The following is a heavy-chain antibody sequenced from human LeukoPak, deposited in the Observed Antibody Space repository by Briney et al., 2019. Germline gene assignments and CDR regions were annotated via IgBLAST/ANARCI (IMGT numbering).Heavy chain of an antibody. D-gene: IGHD3-22*01. CDR1: GGSISSGDYY. V-gene: IGHV4-30-4*01. CDR3: ARPYYYDSRIDP. CDR2: MYYSGST. Sequence: SETLSLTCTASGGSISSGDYYWSWIRQPPGKGLEWIAYMYYSGSTYYNPSLKSRVTMSADTSKNQLSLKLSSVTAADTAVCYCARPYYYDSRIDPWGQGILVTVSS. J-gene: IGHJ5*02.